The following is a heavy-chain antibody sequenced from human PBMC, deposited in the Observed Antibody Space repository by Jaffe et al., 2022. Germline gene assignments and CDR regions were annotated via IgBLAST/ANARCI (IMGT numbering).Heavy chain of an antibody. D-gene: IGHD7-27*01. V-gene: IGHV4-34*01. CDR2: IKDSRRT. CDR3: ARKHATGAPRYWYFDL. J-gene: IGHJ2*01. CDR1: GGSFSAYY. Sequence: QVQLQQWGAGLLKPSETLSLTCAVYGGSFSAYYWSWIRQSPGKGLEWIGEIKDSRRTNYNPSLKSRVTISVDASKNQLSLNLTSVTAADTAVYYCARKHATGAPRYWYFDLWGRGTLVTVSS.